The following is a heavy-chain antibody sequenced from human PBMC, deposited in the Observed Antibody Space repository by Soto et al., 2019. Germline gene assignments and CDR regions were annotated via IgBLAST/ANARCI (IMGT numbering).Heavy chain of an antibody. Sequence: PSETLSLTGPVSGSSITSSNWWIWVRQPPGKGLEWIGEIYHSGSTNYNPSLKSRVTISVDKSKNQFSLKLSSVTAADTAVYYCARRYYYDISGYSSLVGRWFDPWGRGTLVTVSS. CDR2: IYHSGST. V-gene: IGHV4-4*02. J-gene: IGHJ5*02. CDR1: GSSITSSNW. D-gene: IGHD3-22*01. CDR3: ARRYYYDISGYSSLVGRWFDP.